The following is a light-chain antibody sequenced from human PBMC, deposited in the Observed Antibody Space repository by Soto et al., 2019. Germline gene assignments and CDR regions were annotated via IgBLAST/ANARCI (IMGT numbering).Light chain of an antibody. J-gene: IGKJ2*01. CDR1: QSISGH. Sequence: EIVMTQSPVTLSVSPGERAALSCRASQSISGHLAWYQQKPGQAPRLLIYGASARPTGVPTRFGGSGSGTDFTRTISRVQSDDAAVYYCQQYDSWPPITFGQGTKLEIK. CDR3: QQYDSWPPIT. V-gene: IGKV3-15*01. CDR2: GAS.